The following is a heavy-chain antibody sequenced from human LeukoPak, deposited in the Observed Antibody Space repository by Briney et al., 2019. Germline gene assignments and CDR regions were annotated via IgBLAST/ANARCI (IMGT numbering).Heavy chain of an antibody. Sequence: ASVKLSCKASGGTFSSYAISWVRQAPGQGLEWMGRIIPIFGTANYAQKFQGRVTITTDESTSTAYMELSSLRSEDTAVYYCSREGEPYYYDSSGYYTLDYWGQGTLVTVSS. J-gene: IGHJ4*02. CDR2: IIPIFGTA. CDR1: GGTFSSYA. CDR3: SREGEPYYYDSSGYYTLDY. V-gene: IGHV1-69*05. D-gene: IGHD3-22*01.